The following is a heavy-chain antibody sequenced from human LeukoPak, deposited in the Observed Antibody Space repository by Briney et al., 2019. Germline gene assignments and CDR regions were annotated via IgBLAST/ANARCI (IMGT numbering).Heavy chain of an antibody. V-gene: IGHV3-30*18. D-gene: IGHD3-22*01. CDR2: ISYDGSNK. CDR3: AKEEFQSYYYDSSGYPDPFDY. CDR1: GFTFSSYG. J-gene: IGHJ4*02. Sequence: PGRSLRLSCAASGFTFSSYGMHWVRQAPGKGLEWVAVISYDGSNKYYADSVKGRFAISRDNSKNTLYLQMNSLRAEDTAVYYCAKEEFQSYYYDSSGYPDPFDYWGQGTLVTVSS.